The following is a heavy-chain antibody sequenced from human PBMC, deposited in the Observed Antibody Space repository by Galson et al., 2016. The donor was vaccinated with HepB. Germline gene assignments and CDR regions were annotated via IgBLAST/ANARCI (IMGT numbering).Heavy chain of an antibody. J-gene: IGHJ3*02. V-gene: IGHV4-39*01. CDR3: AREMGYGAFDI. CDR1: GGSIITTSYY. D-gene: IGHD2-15*01. Sequence: ATLSLTCTASGGSIITTSYYWGWVRQPPGTGLEWIGSIYYTGTTYYTPSLRSRLTISVYSPSNQFSMNLNSVTAADTAVYYCAREMGYGAFDIWGQGTMITVSS. CDR2: IYYTGTT.